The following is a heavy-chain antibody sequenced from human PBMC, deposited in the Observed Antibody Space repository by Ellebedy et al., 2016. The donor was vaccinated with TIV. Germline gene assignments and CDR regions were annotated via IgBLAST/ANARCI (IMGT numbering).Heavy chain of an antibody. CDR3: ARPDYRYDS. V-gene: IGHV3-7*03. CDR2: IEQAGSET. CDR1: GFAFSNYW. Sequence: GESLKISXAASGFAFSNYWLSWVRQAPGKGLEWVANIEQAGSETHFVDSVEGRFTISRDNTQSSLYLHMNSLRADDTAVYYCARPDYRYDSWGQGTQVTVSS. D-gene: IGHD4-11*01. J-gene: IGHJ4*02.